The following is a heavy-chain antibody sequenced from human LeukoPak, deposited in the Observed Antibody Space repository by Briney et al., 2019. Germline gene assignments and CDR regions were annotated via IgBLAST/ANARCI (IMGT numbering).Heavy chain of an antibody. CDR3: ARDGMVHDAFDI. CDR2: IYYSGST. CDR1: GGSISSHY. V-gene: IGHV4-59*11. D-gene: IGHD3-10*01. Sequence: PSGTLSLTCTVSGGSISSHYWSWIRQPPGKGLEWIGYIYYSGSTNYNPSLKSRVTISVDTSKNQFSLKLSSVTAADTAVYYCARDGMVHDAFDIWGQGTMVTVSS. J-gene: IGHJ3*02.